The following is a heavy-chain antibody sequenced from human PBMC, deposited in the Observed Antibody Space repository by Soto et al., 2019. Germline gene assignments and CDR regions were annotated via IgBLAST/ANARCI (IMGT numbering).Heavy chain of an antibody. V-gene: IGHV3-23*01. CDR3: AKDAVAYHGVWDWFDL. J-gene: IGHJ5*02. CDR1: GFTFKNFA. CDR2: IGGSGSSA. D-gene: IGHD3-16*01. Sequence: HPGGSLRLSCAASGFTFKNFAVSWVRQAPGKGMEWVSAIGGSGSSANYADSVKGRFTVSRDDSKSTLYLQMSGLRVDDTALYYCAKDAVAYHGVWDWFDLWGQGTLVTVSS.